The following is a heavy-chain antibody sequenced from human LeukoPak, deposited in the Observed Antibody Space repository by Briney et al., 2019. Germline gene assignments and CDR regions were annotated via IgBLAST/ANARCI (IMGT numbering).Heavy chain of an antibody. CDR3: ARVYSYGIYYYYMDV. CDR2: IYTSGST. Sequence: PSETLSLTCTVSGGSISSGSYYWRWIRQPAGKGLEWIGRIYTSGSTNYNPSLKSRVTISVDTSKNQFTLKLSSVTAADTAVYYCARVYSYGIYYYYMDVWGKGTTVTVSS. D-gene: IGHD5-18*01. V-gene: IGHV4-61*02. CDR1: GGSISSGSYY. J-gene: IGHJ6*03.